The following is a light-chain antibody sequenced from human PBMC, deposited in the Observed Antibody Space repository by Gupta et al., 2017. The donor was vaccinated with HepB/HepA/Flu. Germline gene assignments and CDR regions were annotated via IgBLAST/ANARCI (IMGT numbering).Light chain of an antibody. CDR3: SSYAGNFYV. CDR1: SSDVGGYNF. V-gene: IGLV2-14*03. CDR2: DVS. J-gene: IGLJ1*01. Sequence: QSALTQPASVSGSPGQSLTISCTGTSSDVGGYNFVSWYQQHPGKAPKLMMCDVSNRPSGVSNRFSGSKSGYTASLTISGLQTEDEADYYCSSYAGNFYVFGTGTKVTVL.